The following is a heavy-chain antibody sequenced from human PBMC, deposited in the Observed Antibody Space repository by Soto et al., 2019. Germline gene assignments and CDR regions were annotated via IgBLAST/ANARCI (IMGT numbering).Heavy chain of an antibody. V-gene: IGHV3-30-3*01. CDR2: ISYDGSDK. D-gene: IGHD4-17*01. J-gene: IGHJ4*02. CDR1: GFTFSRYA. CDR3: ARDYGDYGFLDY. Sequence: PGGSLRLSCVASGFTFSRYAIHWVRQAPGKGLEWVAVISYDGSDKYYADSVKGRFTISRDNSKNTLYLQMNSLRPDDTAVYYCARDYGDYGFLDYWGQGTLVTVSS.